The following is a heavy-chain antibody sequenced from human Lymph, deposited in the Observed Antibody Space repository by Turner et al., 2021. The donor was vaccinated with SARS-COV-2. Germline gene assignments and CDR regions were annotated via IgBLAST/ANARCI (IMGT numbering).Heavy chain of an antibody. CDR3: AKEGDTAMVNFDY. CDR1: GFTFSSYA. D-gene: IGHD5-18*01. V-gene: IGHV3-23*01. Sequence: EVQLLESGGGVVQPGGSLRLSCAASGFTFSSYAMSWVRQAPGKGMEWVAAIGGSGGSTYYADSVKGRFTISRDNSKDTLYLQMNSLRAEDTAVYYCAKEGDTAMVNFDYWGQGTLVTVSS. J-gene: IGHJ4*02. CDR2: IGGSGGST.